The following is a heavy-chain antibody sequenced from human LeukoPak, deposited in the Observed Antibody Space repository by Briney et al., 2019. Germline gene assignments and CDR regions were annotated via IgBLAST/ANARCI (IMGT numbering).Heavy chain of an antibody. V-gene: IGHV3-64D*06. J-gene: IGHJ3*01. CDR3: GFDF. CDR1: GFTFSSYP. D-gene: IGHD2-15*01. Sequence: PGGSLRLSSSASGFTFSSYPMHWVRQAPGKGLEYVSAISSNGGSTHYADSVKGRFTISRDNSKNTVYLQMSGLYCTTGVAADYGFDFWGQGTMVTVSS. CDR2: ISSNGGST.